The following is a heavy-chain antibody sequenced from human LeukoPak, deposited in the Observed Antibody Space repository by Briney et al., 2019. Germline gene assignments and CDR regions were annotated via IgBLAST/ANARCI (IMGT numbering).Heavy chain of an antibody. Sequence: GESLKISCKGSGYSFTTYWIGWVLQMPGTGLEWMGIIFPGNSQTIYNPSFRGQVTISADKSISTAYLQWSSLKASDTAMYYCARKVAAPNLYYFGSWGQGTLVTVSS. CDR1: GYSFTTYW. J-gene: IGHJ4*02. CDR3: ARKVAAPNLYYFGS. V-gene: IGHV5-51*01. D-gene: IGHD6-13*01. CDR2: IFPGNSQT.